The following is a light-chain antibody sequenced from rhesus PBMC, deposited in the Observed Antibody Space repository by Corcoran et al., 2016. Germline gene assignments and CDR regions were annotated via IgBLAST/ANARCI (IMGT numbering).Light chain of an antibody. Sequence: DIQMTQSPSALSASVGDRVTISCRASQNIYSNLAWYQQKPGKAPNLLIYAASSLQTGIPSRFSGSGVGTNFTLTISSLQPEDSAAYYCQHYYDNPLNFGGGTEVELK. J-gene: IGKJ4*01. CDR3: QHYYDNPLN. CDR1: QNIYSN. V-gene: IGKV1S12*01. CDR2: AAS.